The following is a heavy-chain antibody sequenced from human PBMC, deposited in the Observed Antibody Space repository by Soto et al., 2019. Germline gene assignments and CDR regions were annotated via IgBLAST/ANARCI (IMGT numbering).Heavy chain of an antibody. CDR2: VSSSGSTI. J-gene: IGHJ4*02. CDR1: GFTFSSYE. CDR3: ARDRGNNWNLKFDY. D-gene: IGHD1-20*01. Sequence: GGSLRLSCAASGFTFSSYEMNWVRQAPVTGLEWVSYVSSSGSTIYYADSVKGRFSNSRDNPKNSLYLQTNSLRAEDTAVYYCARDRGNNWNLKFDYWGQGTLVTVSS. V-gene: IGHV3-48*03.